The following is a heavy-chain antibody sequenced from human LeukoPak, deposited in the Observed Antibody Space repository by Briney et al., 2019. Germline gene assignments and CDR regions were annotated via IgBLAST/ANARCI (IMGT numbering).Heavy chain of an antibody. CDR3: ARDFDWLPDLKLNWYFDL. Sequence: GGSLRLSCAASGFTFSGYWMNWVRQAPGKGLEWVANIKQDGSEKFYVDSVKGRFIISRDNAKNSLYLQMNSLRAEDTAVYYCARDFDWLPDLKLNWYFDLWGRGTLVTVSS. CDR1: GFTFSGYW. J-gene: IGHJ2*01. D-gene: IGHD3-9*01. V-gene: IGHV3-7*01. CDR2: IKQDGSEK.